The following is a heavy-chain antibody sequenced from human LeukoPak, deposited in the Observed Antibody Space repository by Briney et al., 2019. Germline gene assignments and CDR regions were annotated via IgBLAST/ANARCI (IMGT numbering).Heavy chain of an antibody. CDR1: GFTFSDYY. Sequence: GGSLRLSCAASGFTFSDYYMSWIRQAPGKGLEWVSYISSSGSTIYYADSVKGRFTISRDNAKNSLYLQMNSLRAEDSAVYYCARGLVTASNFYYYFMDVWGKGTTVTVSS. V-gene: IGHV3-11*04. CDR2: ISSSGSTI. J-gene: IGHJ6*03. CDR3: ARGLVTASNFYYYFMDV. D-gene: IGHD2-21*02.